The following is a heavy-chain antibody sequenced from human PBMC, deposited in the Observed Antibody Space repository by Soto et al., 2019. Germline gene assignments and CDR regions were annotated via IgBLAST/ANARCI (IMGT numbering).Heavy chain of an antibody. V-gene: IGHV1-58*02. CDR2: IVVGSGNT. CDR3: AADPEFWSGYYHWFDP. CDR1: GFTFTSSA. J-gene: IGHJ5*02. D-gene: IGHD3-3*01. Sequence: QMQLVQSGAEVKKPGTSVKVSCKASGFTFTSSAMQWVRQARGQRLEWIGWIVVGSGNTNYAQKFQERVTMTRDMSTSTAYMELSSLRSEDTAVYYCAADPEFWSGYYHWFDPWGQGTLVTVSS.